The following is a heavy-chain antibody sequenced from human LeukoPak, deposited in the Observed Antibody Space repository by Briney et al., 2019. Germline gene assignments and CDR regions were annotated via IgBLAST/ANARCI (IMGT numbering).Heavy chain of an antibody. CDR2: ISRTGNSK. CDR3: ARGPYSSNWYVDY. V-gene: IGHV3-48*03. J-gene: IGHJ4*02. CDR1: GFTLSSYE. D-gene: IGHD6-13*01. Sequence: PGGSLRLSCAASGFTLSSYEMNWVRLAPGKGLEWISYISRTGNSKYYADSVKGRFTISRDSTKNSLYLQMNSLRAEDTAVYYSARGPYSSNWYVDYWGQGTLVTVAS.